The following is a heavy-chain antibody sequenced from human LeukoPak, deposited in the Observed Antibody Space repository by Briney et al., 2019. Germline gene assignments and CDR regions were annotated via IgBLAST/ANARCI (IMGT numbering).Heavy chain of an antibody. CDR3: ARAPITMIVYFDY. Sequence: SVKVSCKASGYTFTSYGISWVRQAPGQGLEWMGGIIPIFGTASYAQKFQGRVTITADESTSTAYMELSSLRSEDTAVYYCARAPITMIVYFDYWGQGTLVTVSS. D-gene: IGHD3-22*01. CDR1: GYTFTSYG. CDR2: IIPIFGTA. J-gene: IGHJ4*02. V-gene: IGHV1-69*13.